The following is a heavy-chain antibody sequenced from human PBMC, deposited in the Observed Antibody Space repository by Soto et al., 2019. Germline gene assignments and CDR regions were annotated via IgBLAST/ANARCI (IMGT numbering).Heavy chain of an antibody. D-gene: IGHD5-12*01. CDR1: GFTFSSYS. CDR3: ARGAPSGYDGYYYYGMDV. Sequence: GGSLRLSCAASGFTFSSYSMNWVRQAPGKGLEWVSYISSSSSTIYYADSVKGRFTISRDNAKNSLYLQMNSLRDEDTAVYYCARGAPSGYDGYYYYGMDVWGQGTTVTVSS. J-gene: IGHJ6*02. CDR2: ISSSSSTI. V-gene: IGHV3-48*02.